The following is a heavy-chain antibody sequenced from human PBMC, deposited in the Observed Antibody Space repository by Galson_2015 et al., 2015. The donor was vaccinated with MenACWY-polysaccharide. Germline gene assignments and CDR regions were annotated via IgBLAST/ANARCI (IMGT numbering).Heavy chain of an antibody. Sequence: SLRLSCAASGFTFSNYGMAWVRQAPGKGLDWVSAMSRSGTTYYAASVKGRFTISRDNAKNSLYLQMNSLRAEDTAVYYCARGEAAAGNVFDIWGQGTMVTVSS. D-gene: IGHD6-13*01. V-gene: IGHV3-69-1*01. CDR2: MSRSGTT. CDR1: GFTFSNYG. J-gene: IGHJ3*02. CDR3: ARGEAAAGNVFDI.